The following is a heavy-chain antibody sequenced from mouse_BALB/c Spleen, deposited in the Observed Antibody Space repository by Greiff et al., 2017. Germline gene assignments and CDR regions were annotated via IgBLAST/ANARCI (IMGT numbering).Heavy chain of an antibody. J-gene: IGHJ2*01. D-gene: IGHD2-10*02. Sequence: EVHLVESGAELVKPGASVKLSCTASGFNIKDTYMHWVKQRPEQGLEWIGRIDPANGNTKYDPKFQGKATITADTSSNTAYLQLSSLTSEDTAVYYCAREYGNYGFDYWGQGTTLTVSS. CDR3: AREYGNYGFDY. CDR2: IDPANGNT. V-gene: IGHV14-3*02. CDR1: GFNIKDTY.